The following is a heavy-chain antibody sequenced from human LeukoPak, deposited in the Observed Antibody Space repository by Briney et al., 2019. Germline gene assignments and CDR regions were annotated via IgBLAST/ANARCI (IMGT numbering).Heavy chain of an antibody. CDR1: GFTFNKYA. Sequence: GGSLRLSCAASGFTFNKYAMSWVRQGPGKGLEWVLAMSGNAYYADSVKGRFTISRDDSKNTLYLQMNSLRADDTAIYYCAKTTRYSNSPMDVWGQGTTVTVSS. CDR2: MSGNA. V-gene: IGHV3-23*01. D-gene: IGHD6-13*01. J-gene: IGHJ6*02. CDR3: AKTTRYSNSPMDV.